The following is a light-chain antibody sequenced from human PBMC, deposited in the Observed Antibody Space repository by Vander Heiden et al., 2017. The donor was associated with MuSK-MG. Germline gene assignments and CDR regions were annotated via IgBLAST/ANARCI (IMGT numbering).Light chain of an antibody. V-gene: IGKV3D-20*01. CDR2: DTF. Sequence: EVVLTQSPATLYLSPGERATLSCGASQSVSRGYLAWYQQKRGLAPRLLIYDTFRRATGIPDRFSGSGSGTDFTLTSSRLEPEDFAVYYWQQDDKSHTFGHGTKVEIK. CDR1: QSVSRGY. CDR3: QQDDKSHT. J-gene: IGKJ3*01.